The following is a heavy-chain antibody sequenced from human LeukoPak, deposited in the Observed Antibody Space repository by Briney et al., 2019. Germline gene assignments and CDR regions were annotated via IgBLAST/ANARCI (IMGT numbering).Heavy chain of an antibody. CDR3: ASLYCSSTSCYAEYFQH. CDR2: IYYSGST. J-gene: IGHJ1*01. Sequence: PSGTLSLTCTVSGVSISSSSYYWGWIRQPPGKGLEWIGSIYYSGSTYYNPSLQSRVTISVDTSKNQFSLKLSSVTAADTAVYYCASLYCSSTSCYAEYFQHWGQGTLVTVSS. CDR1: GVSISSSSYY. D-gene: IGHD2-2*01. V-gene: IGHV4-39*01.